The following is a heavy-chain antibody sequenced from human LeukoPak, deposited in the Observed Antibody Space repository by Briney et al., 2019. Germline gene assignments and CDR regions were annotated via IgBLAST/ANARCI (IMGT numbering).Heavy chain of an antibody. D-gene: IGHD4-17*01. CDR2: INPSGGGT. CDR3: ARDASTVTTMTAFDI. CDR1: EYTFTNYY. V-gene: IGHV1-46*01. Sequence: ASVKVSCKASEYTFTNYYMHWVRQAPGQGLEWMGIINPSGGGTSYAQKFQGRVTMTRDTSTSTVYMELSRLRSDDTAVYYCARDASTVTTMTAFDIWGQGTMVTVSS. J-gene: IGHJ3*02.